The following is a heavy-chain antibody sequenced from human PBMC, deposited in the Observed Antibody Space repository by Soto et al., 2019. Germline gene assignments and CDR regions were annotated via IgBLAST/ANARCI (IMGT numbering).Heavy chain of an antibody. J-gene: IGHJ4*02. V-gene: IGHV1-18*01. D-gene: IGHD4-17*01. CDR1: GYTFTSYG. Sequence: QVQLVQSGAEVKKPGASVKVSCKASGYTFTSYGISWVRQAPGQGLEWMGWISAYNGNTNYAQKLQGRVTMTTDTSTSKAYLRMRSSGYKATSVYSCAIVEAYGDGYWGQGTLVTVSS. CDR2: ISAYNGNT. CDR3: AIVEAYGDGY.